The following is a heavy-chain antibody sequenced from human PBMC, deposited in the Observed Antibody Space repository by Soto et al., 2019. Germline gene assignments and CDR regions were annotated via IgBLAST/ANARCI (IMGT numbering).Heavy chain of an antibody. CDR1: GGSISSGGYS. CDR3: ARAPMGDDYGDYYYFAY. V-gene: IGHV4-30-2*01. CDR2: IYHSGST. J-gene: IGHJ4*02. D-gene: IGHD4-17*01. Sequence: PSETLSLACAVSGGSISSGGYSWSWIRQPPGKGLEWIGYIYHSGSTYYNPSLKSRVTISVDRSKNQFSLKLSSVTAADTAVYYCARAPMGDDYGDYYYFAYWGQGTLVTVS.